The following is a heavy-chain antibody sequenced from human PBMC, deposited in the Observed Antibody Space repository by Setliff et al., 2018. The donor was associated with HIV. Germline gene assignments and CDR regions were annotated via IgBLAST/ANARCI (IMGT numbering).Heavy chain of an antibody. D-gene: IGHD3-10*01. CDR3: TGPRGDEAFDI. CDR1: GGISSTHA. Sequence: SVKVSCKASGGISSTHAINWVRQAPGQGLEWMGQIISILDITSYAQKLQGRVSITADESTSTFYMELSDLTSADTAVYYCTGPRGDEAFDIWGQGTKVT. J-gene: IGHJ3*02. V-gene: IGHV1-69*10. CDR2: IISILDIT.